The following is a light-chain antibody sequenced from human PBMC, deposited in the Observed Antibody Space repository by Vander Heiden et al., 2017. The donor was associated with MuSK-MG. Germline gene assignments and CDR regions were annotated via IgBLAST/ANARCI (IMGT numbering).Light chain of an antibody. CDR3: QQDDNLPYT. Sequence: DLQMTQSPSSLSASVGDRVTITCQASQDISNYLNWYQQNPGKAPKLLIYDASNLETGVPSRFSGSGSGTDFTFTISSLQPEDIATYYCQQDDNLPYTFGQGTKLEIK. V-gene: IGKV1-33*01. J-gene: IGKJ2*01. CDR2: DAS. CDR1: QDISNY.